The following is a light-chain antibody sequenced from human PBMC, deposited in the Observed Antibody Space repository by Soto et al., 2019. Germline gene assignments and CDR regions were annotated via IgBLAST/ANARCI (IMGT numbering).Light chain of an antibody. CDR2: EAP. J-gene: IGKJ1*01. CDR1: QSVSTW. V-gene: IGKV1-5*03. Sequence: DIQMTQSPSTPSGSVGDRVTITCRASQSVSTWLAWYQQKPSQAPKLLIYEAPKLQSGVPSRFSGRGFGREFTLTIISLQPEDSATYYCQQYYDYRTFGQGTKVDIK. CDR3: QQYYDYRT.